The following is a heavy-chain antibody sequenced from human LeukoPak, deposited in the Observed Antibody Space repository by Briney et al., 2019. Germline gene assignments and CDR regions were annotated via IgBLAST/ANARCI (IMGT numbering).Heavy chain of an antibody. CDR1: GGSFSGYY. CDR2: INHSGST. D-gene: IGHD3-10*01. V-gene: IGHV4-34*01. J-gene: IGHJ6*03. Sequence: PSETLSLTCVVYGGSFSGYYWSWIRQPPGKGLEWIGEINHSGSTNYSPPLKSRVTISVDTSKNQFSLKLTSVTAADTAVYYCARGRYNYGSGSYYNFPYYYMDVWGKGTTVTVSS. CDR3: ARGRYNYGSGSYYNFPYYYMDV.